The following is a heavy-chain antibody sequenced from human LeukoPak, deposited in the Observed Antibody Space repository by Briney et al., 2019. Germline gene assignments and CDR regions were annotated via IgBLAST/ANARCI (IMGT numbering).Heavy chain of an antibody. J-gene: IGHJ4*02. CDR1: GFTFSSYA. CDR2: IYSDFRA. D-gene: IGHD5-12*01. CDR3: ARESGHAVGDF. V-gene: IGHV3-23*03. Sequence: GGSLRLSCAASGFTFSSYAMSWVRQAPGKGLEWASVIYSDFRAYYADSVKGRFIISKDTSKNTLYLQMNNLRADDTAVYYCARESGHAVGDFWGQGTLVTVSS.